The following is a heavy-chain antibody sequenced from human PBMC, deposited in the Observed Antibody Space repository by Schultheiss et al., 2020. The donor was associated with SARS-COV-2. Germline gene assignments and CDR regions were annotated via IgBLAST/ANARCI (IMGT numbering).Heavy chain of an antibody. Sequence: SCAVSGFTFGNYWMHWVRQAPGKGPEWVSRMNEDGSVTTYADSVKGRFTISRDNAKETLYLQMSGLRADDTGVYYCARDVSGKEDYWGQGTLVTVSS. D-gene: IGHD3-16*01. CDR1: GFTFGNYW. CDR3: ARDVSGKEDY. CDR2: MNEDGSVT. J-gene: IGHJ4*02. V-gene: IGHV3-74*01.